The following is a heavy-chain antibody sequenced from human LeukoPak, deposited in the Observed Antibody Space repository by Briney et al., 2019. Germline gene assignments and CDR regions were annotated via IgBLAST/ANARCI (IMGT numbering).Heavy chain of an antibody. CDR2: ISVKNGDT. D-gene: IGHD4-23*01. CDR3: ARLKFGVNSSDR. J-gene: IGHJ4*02. CDR1: GYEASAYTFPKYG. Sequence: GASVKVSCKAPGYEASAYTFPKYGINWVRQAPGQGLEWMGWISVKNGDTKYAQKIQDRVTMTTDTPTRTVYMELRSLRSDDTAVYYCARLKFGVNSSDRWGKGTLVTVSS. V-gene: IGHV1-18*01.